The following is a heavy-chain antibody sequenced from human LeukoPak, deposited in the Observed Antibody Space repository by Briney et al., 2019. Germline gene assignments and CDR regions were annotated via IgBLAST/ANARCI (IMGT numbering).Heavy chain of an antibody. Sequence: GGSLRLSCAASGFTFSSYAMRWVRPAPGKGRWWVSDLSDDGGNKHYADSVKGRLSISRDNSTSTLYLQKNSLRAEDTATYYSARSPSYDILAGFDHYFDYWGQGTLVTVSS. V-gene: IGHV3-30-3*01. CDR3: ARSPSYDILAGFDHYFDY. D-gene: IGHD3-9*01. J-gene: IGHJ4*02. CDR1: GFTFSSYA. CDR2: LSDDGGNK.